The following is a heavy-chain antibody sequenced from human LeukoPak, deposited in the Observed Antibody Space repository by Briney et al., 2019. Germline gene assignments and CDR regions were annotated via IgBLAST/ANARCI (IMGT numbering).Heavy chain of an antibody. J-gene: IGHJ2*01. V-gene: IGHV3-13*01. Sequence: GGSLRLSCAASGFTFSTYDMHWVRQATGKGLEWVSGIGTAGDIYYPGSVKGRFTISRENAKNSLYLQVNSLRAGDTAVYYCARAGYSSTWYSRYFDLWGRGTLVTVSS. D-gene: IGHD6-13*01. CDR3: ARAGYSSTWYSRYFDL. CDR1: GFTFSTYD. CDR2: IGTAGDI.